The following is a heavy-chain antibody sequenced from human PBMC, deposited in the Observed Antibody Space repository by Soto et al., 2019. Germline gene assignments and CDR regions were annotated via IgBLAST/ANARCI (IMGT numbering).Heavy chain of an antibody. D-gene: IGHD2-2*01. J-gene: IGHJ6*02. Sequence: PGESLKISCKGSGYSFTSYWIGWVRQMPGKGLEWMGIIYPGDSDTRYSPSFQGQVTISADKSISTAYLQWSSLKASDTAMYYCAGTAGGCSSTSCYGMDVWGQGTTVTFSS. CDR2: IYPGDSDT. V-gene: IGHV5-51*01. CDR3: AGTAGGCSSTSCYGMDV. CDR1: GYSFTSYW.